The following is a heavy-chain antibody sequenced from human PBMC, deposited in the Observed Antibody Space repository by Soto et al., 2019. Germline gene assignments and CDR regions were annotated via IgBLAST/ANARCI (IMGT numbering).Heavy chain of an antibody. D-gene: IGHD1-26*01. CDR2: IYIDGRT. Sequence: EVQLVESGGDLVQPGGALRLSCAASGFTVSNSYMGWVRQAPGQGLEWVSSIYIDGRTYYADSVRGRFTISTDNSEDTLYLQMNSLRVDDTAMYYCARHVGFYWYFDLWGRGTLVTVSS. J-gene: IGHJ2*01. CDR1: GFTVSNSY. CDR3: ARHVGFYWYFDL. V-gene: IGHV3-66*04.